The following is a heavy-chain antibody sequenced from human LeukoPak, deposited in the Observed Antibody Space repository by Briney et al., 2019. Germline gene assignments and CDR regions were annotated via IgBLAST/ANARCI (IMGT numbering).Heavy chain of an antibody. CDR1: GGSFSGYY. Sequence: SETLSLTCAVYGGSFSGYYWSWIRQPPGKGLEWIGEINHSGSTNYNPSLKSRVTISVDTSKNQFSLKLSSVTAADTAVYYCARVTLRYFDWLSTAYFDYWGQGTLVTVSS. CDR2: INHSGST. CDR3: ARVTLRYFDWLSTAYFDY. D-gene: IGHD3-9*01. V-gene: IGHV4-34*01. J-gene: IGHJ4*02.